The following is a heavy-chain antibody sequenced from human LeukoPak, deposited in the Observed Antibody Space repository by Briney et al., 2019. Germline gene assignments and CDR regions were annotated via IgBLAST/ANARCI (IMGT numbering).Heavy chain of an antibody. CDR3: AKEGIDY. CDR2: ISWNSGST. J-gene: IGHJ4*02. CDR1: GFTFDDYA. Sequence: GGSLRLSCAASGFTFDDYAMHWVRQAPGKGLEWVSGISWNSGSTAYADSVKGRFTISRDNSKNTLYLQMNSLRAEDTAVYYCAKEGIDYWGQGTLVTVSS. V-gene: IGHV3-9*01.